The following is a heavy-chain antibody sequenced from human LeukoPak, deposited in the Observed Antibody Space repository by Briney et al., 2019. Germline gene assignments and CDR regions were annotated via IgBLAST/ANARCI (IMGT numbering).Heavy chain of an antibody. CDR2: ISGGGGSA. V-gene: IGHV3-23*01. CDR1: GFTFSSYP. D-gene: IGHD3-22*01. J-gene: IGHJ4*02. Sequence: GGSLRLSCAASGFTFSSYPMSWVRQSPTKGLQWVSAISGGGGSAYYADSVKGRFTISRDNAKNSLYLQMNSLRAEDTAVYYCACRGHYYDSSGYSGKRDYWGQGTLVTVSS. CDR3: ACRGHYYDSSGYSGKRDY.